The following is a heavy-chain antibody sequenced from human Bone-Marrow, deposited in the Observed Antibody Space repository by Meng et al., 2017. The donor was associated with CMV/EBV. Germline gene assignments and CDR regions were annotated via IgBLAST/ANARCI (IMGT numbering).Heavy chain of an antibody. CDR1: GFTFRDYY. J-gene: IGHJ6*02. Sequence: GGSLRLSGAASGFTFRDYYMSGIRQAPGKGLEWVSYISSSGSTIYYADSVKGRFTISRDNAKNSLYVQMNSLRAEDTAVYYWTRASTSSFELPVHYCGYGMDVWGQGTTVTVSS. CDR2: ISSSGSTI. D-gene: IGHD1-7*01. CDR3: TRASTSSFELPVHYCGYGMDV. V-gene: IGHV3-11*04.